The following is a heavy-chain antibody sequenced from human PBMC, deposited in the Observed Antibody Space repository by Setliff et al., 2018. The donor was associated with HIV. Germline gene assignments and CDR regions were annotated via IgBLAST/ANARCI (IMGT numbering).Heavy chain of an antibody. J-gene: IGHJ2*01. CDR2: VTVNGAT. CDR3: SRGPPFDR. V-gene: IGHV4-61*02. CDR1: GDSMTSGSCY. Sequence: SETLSLTCTVSGDSMTSGSCYWTWIRQPAGKRLEWIGRVTVNGATEYNPSLQSRVTISVDTSENQFSLKVASVTAADTATYYCSRGPPFDRWGRGTLVTVSS.